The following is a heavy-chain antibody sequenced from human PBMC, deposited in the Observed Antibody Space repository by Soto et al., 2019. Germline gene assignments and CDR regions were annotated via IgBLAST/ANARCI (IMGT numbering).Heavy chain of an antibody. Sequence: GXSVKVSCKAPGSTFMDYDITCVRQATGQGLEWMGWMNPNSGNTGYALKFQGRVSMTRNTSIYTVYLELSSLASDDTAVYYCGRMASSGTLNWFDHWGQGSLVTVSS. CDR1: GSTFMDYD. CDR3: GRMASSGTLNWFDH. D-gene: IGHD1-1*01. V-gene: IGHV1-8*01. CDR2: MNPNSGNT. J-gene: IGHJ5*02.